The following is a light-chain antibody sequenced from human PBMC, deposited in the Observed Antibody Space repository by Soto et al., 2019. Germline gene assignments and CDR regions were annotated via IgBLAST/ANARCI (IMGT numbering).Light chain of an antibody. Sequence: QSALTKPASVSGSPGQSITISCTGTSSDVGGYNYVSWYQQHPGKAPKLMIYEVSNRPSGVSNRFSGSKSGNTASLTISGLHAEDEADYYCSSYTSSSTLVFGGGTKLTVL. CDR2: EVS. V-gene: IGLV2-14*01. CDR1: SSDVGGYNY. CDR3: SSYTSSSTLV. J-gene: IGLJ2*01.